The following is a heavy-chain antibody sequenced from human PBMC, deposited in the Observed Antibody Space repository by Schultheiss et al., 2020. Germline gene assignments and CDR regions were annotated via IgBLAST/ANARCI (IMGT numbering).Heavy chain of an antibody. V-gene: IGHV1-8*01. J-gene: IGHJ4*02. Sequence: ASVKVSCKASGYTFTSYDINWVRQATGQGLEWMGWMHPNSGGTNYAQKFQGRVTMTRNTTISTAYMELGRLGSEDTAVYYSATVNYYDNRSDWSNYYFDYWFQGTLVTATS. CDR1: GYTFTSYD. D-gene: IGHD3-22*01. CDR2: MHPNSGGT. CDR3: ATVNYYDNRSDWSNYYFDY.